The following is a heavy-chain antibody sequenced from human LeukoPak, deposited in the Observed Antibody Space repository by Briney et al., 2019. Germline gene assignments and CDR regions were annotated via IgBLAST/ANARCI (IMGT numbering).Heavy chain of an antibody. J-gene: IGHJ4*02. D-gene: IGHD5-18*01. Sequence: GGSLRLSCAASGLTFEDYAMHWFRKAPGKALGGVSHIIWNSGAKGYADSVRGRFTISRDNAKNSLYLQMNSLRTEDTALYYCAKGSGYSFGYLDYWGQGTLVTVSS. CDR3: AKGSGYSFGYLDY. V-gene: IGHV3-9*01. CDR2: IIWNSGAK. CDR1: GLTFEDYA.